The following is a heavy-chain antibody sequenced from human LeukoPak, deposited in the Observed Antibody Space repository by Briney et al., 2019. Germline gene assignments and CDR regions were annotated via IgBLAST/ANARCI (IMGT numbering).Heavy chain of an antibody. V-gene: IGHV4-39*01. D-gene: IGHD2/OR15-2a*01. J-gene: IGHJ4*02. CDR2: IYYSGTT. Sequence: SETLSLTCTVSAGAITRTSYFWGWIRQSPGKGLEWIGSIYYSGTTYYNPSLKSRVTISVDTSKNRFSLHLNSVTAADTAVYYCASLGPYSTTWYGDCWGQGTLVTVSS. CDR3: ASLGPYSTTWYGDC. CDR1: AGAITRTSYF.